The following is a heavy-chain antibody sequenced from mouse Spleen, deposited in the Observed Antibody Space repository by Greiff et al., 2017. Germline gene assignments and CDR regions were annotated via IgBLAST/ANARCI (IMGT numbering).Heavy chain of an antibody. CDR2: IDPSDSYT. D-gene: IGHD2-14*01. CDR3: ARNYRYDGFYAMDY. V-gene: IGHV1-69*01. Sequence: QVQLQQSGAELVMPGASVKLSCKASGYTFTSYWMHWVKQRPGQGLEWIGEIDPSDSYTNYNQKFKGKATLTVDKSSSTAYMQLSSLTSEDSAVYYCARNYRYDGFYAMDYWGQGTSVTVSS. CDR1: GYTFTSYW. J-gene: IGHJ4*01.